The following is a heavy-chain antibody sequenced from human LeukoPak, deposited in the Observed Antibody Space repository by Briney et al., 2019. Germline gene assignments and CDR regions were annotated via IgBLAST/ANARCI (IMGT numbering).Heavy chain of an antibody. V-gene: IGHV1-2*02. D-gene: IGHD2-15*01. J-gene: IGHJ4*02. CDR3: ARARGDCSGGSCYFDY. Sequence: ASVKVSCKASGYTFTGYYMHWVRQAPGQGLEWMGWINPNSGGTNYAQKFQGRVTMTRDTSISTAYMELSRLRSDDTAVYYCARARGDCSGGSCYFDYWGQGTLVTASS. CDR2: INPNSGGT. CDR1: GYTFTGYY.